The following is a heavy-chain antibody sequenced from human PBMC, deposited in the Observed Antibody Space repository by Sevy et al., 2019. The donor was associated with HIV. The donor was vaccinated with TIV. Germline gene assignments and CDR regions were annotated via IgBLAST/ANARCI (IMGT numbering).Heavy chain of an antibody. D-gene: IGHD3-22*01. J-gene: IGHJ6*02. CDR2: IYSDGRT. CDR1: GLSVSDNY. Sequence: GGSLRLSCAASGLSVSDNYMNWVRQAPGKGLELVSVIYSDGRTYNADSVKGRFTISRDNSKNTLYLHMNNLRPEDTAVYYCARDRYYDASGYYYYYCGMDVWGQGTTVTVSS. V-gene: IGHV3-66*01. CDR3: ARDRYYDASGYYYYYCGMDV.